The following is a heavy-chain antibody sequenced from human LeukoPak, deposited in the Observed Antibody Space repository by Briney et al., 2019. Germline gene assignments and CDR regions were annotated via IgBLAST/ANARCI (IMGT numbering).Heavy chain of an antibody. CDR1: GYTFTSYY. J-gene: IGHJ4*02. D-gene: IGHD3-9*01. CDR3: ARGYNYDILTSYYPFDY. Sequence: ASVKVSCKASGYTFTSYYMHWVRQAPGQGLEWMGIINPSGGSTSYAQKFQGRVTMTRDTSTSTVYMELSSLRSEDTAVYYCARGYNYDILTSYYPFDYWGQGTLVTVSS. CDR2: INPSGGST. V-gene: IGHV1-46*01.